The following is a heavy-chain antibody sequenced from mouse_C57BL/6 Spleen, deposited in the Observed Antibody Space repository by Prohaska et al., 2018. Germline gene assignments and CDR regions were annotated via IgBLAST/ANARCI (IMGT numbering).Heavy chain of an antibody. CDR3: ASPNPPVDY. Sequence: QVQLQQPGAELVKPGASVKLSCKASGYTFTSYWMQWVKQRPGQGLEWIGEIDPSDSYTNYNQKLKGKATWTVDTSSSTACMQLSRLTAEDSAVYYCASPNPPVDYWGQGTTLTVSS. V-gene: IGHV1-50*01. CDR1: GYTFTSYW. J-gene: IGHJ2*01. CDR2: IDPSDSYT.